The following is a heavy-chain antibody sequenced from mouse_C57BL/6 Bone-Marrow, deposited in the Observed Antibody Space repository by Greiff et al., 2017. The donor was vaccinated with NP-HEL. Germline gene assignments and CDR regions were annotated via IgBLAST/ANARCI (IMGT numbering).Heavy chain of an antibody. CDR1: GFSLTSYG. CDR3: ARNGNWDWFAY. J-gene: IGHJ3*01. Sequence: VKLVESGPGLVQPSQSLSITCTVSGFSLTSYGVHWVRQSPGKGLEWLGVIWSGGSTDYNAAFISRLSISKDNSKSQVFFKMNSLQADDTAIYYCARNGNWDWFAYWGQGTLVTVSA. CDR2: IWSGGST. D-gene: IGHD4-1*01. V-gene: IGHV2-2*01.